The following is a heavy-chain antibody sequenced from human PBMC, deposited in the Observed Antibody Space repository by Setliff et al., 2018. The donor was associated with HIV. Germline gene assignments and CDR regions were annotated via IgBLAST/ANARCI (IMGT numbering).Heavy chain of an antibody. Sequence: PGGSLRLSCVASGFTFSNYVMHWVRQGPGKTLEWVSLISWDRYTTNYADSVKGRFTISRDNSKDSLYLQMNSLRIEDTALYYCAKEGRTTSAFDVWGQGTMVTVSS. D-gene: IGHD1-1*01. J-gene: IGHJ3*01. V-gene: IGHV3-43D*04. CDR1: GFTFSNYV. CDR2: ISWDRYTT. CDR3: AKEGRTTSAFDV.